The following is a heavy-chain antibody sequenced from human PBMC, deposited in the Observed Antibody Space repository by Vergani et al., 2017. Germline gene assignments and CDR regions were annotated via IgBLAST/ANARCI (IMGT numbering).Heavy chain of an antibody. CDR3: ARDYSPVGVDDAFDI. Sequence: QVQLVETGGGVVQPGGSLRLYCAPSGFSFNTYGAHWVRQAPGKGLEWVAFIGYDGRIKYNVDSVKGRFTISRDNAKNSLYLQMNSLTAEDTAVYYCARDYSPVGVDDAFDIWGQGTVVTVSS. V-gene: IGHV3-30*02. CDR1: GFSFNTYG. CDR2: IGYDGRIK. D-gene: IGHD6-13*01. J-gene: IGHJ3*02.